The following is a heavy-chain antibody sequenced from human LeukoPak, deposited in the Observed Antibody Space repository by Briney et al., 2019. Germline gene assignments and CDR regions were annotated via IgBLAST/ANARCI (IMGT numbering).Heavy chain of an antibody. Sequence: SETLSLTCAVYGGSFSGYYWSWIRQPPGRGLEWIGEINHSGSTIYNPSLKSRVTISVDTSKNQFSLKLSSVTAADTAVYYCAXGRKYYDXWSGQDTNWFDPWGQGTLVTVSS. V-gene: IGHV4-34*01. CDR2: INHSGST. CDR1: GGSFSGYY. D-gene: IGHD3-3*01. J-gene: IGHJ5*02. CDR3: AXGRKYYDXWSGQDTNWFDP.